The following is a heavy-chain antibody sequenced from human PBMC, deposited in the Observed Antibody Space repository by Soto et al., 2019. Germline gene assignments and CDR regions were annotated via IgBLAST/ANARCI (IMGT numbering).Heavy chain of an antibody. D-gene: IGHD4-4*01. CDR2: FDPEDGET. CDR1: GYTLTELS. CDR3: ALQGPKSTYSFDY. J-gene: IGHJ4*02. Sequence: SVKVSCKVSGYTLTELSMHWVRQAPGKGLEWMGGFDPEDGETIYAQKFQGRVTMTEDTSTDTAYMELSSLRSEDTAVYYCALQGPKSTYSFDYWGQGTLVTSPQ. V-gene: IGHV1-24*01.